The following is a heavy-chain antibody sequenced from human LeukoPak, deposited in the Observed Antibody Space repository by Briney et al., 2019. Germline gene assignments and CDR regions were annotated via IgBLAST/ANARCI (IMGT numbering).Heavy chain of an antibody. CDR1: GGSISSYY. V-gene: IGHV4-59*08. D-gene: IGHD4-4*01. CDR3: ARHRRDGYNNTYFDY. Sequence: SETLSLTCTVSGGSISSYYWSWIRQPPGKGLEWTGYIYYSGSTNYNPSLKSRVTISVDTSKNQFSLKLSSVTAADTAVYYCARHRRDGYNNTYFDYWGQGTLVTVSS. J-gene: IGHJ4*02. CDR2: IYYSGST.